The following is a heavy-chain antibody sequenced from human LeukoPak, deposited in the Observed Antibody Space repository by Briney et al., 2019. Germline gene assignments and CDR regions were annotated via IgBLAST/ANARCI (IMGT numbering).Heavy chain of an antibody. Sequence: GASVKVSCKASGYTFTSYGISWVRQAPGQGLEWMGWISANDGNTDYPQKLQGRVTMTTDTSTSTAYMELRSLRFDDTAVYYCARESHVTREDYWGQGTLVTVSS. CDR3: ARESHVTREDY. CDR2: ISANDGNT. CDR1: GYTFTSYG. D-gene: IGHD3-10*01. J-gene: IGHJ4*02. V-gene: IGHV1-18*01.